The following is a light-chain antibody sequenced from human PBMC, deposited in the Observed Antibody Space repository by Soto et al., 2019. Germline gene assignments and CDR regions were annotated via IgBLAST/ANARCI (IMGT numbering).Light chain of an antibody. CDR3: SSYAASSTPVI. J-gene: IGLJ2*01. CDR2: GVT. V-gene: IGLV2-14*03. Sequence: QSVLTQPASVSGSPGPSITISCTGTSNDIGGYDYVSWYQQHPGKGPRLMIYGVTNRPSGVSNRFSGSKSGNTASLTIFGLQAEDEADYLCSSYAASSTPVIFGGGTKLTVL. CDR1: SNDIGGYDY.